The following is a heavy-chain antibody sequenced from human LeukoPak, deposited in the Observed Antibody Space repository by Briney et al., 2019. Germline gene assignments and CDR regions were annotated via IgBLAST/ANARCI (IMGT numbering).Heavy chain of an antibody. Sequence: SVKVSXKASXYTFTSYAMHWVRQAPGQRLEWMGWINAGNGNTKYSQKFQGRVTITRDTSASTAYMELSSLRSEDTAVYYCGAITVRYYYGMDVWGQGTTVTVSS. D-gene: IGHD1-14*01. CDR1: XYTFTSYA. CDR3: GAITVRYYYGMDV. J-gene: IGHJ6*02. V-gene: IGHV1-3*01. CDR2: INAGNGNT.